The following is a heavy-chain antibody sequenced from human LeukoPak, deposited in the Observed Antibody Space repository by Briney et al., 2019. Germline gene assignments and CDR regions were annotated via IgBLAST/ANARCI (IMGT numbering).Heavy chain of an antibody. J-gene: IGHJ4*02. CDR2: IKQDGSEK. V-gene: IGHV3-7*01. D-gene: IGHD3-9*01. CDR1: GFIFSTYW. Sequence: GGSLRPSCTASGFIFSTYWMSWVRQAPGKGLEWVANIKQDGSEKYYVDSVKGRFTISRDNAKNSLYLQMNSLRAEDTAVYYCAKPRYFDWLSDYDYWGQGTLVTVSS. CDR3: AKPRYFDWLSDYDY.